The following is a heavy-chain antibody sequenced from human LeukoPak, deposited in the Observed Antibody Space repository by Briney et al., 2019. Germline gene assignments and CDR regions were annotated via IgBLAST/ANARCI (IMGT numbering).Heavy chain of an antibody. CDR2: INPNSGGT. Sequence: ASVKVSCKASGYTFTGYYMHWVRQAPGQGLEWMGWINPNSGGTNYAQKFQGRVTMTRDTSISTAYMELSRLRSDDTAVYYCASLHGAPPMVEYYYDSSGYYGRDYWGQGTLVTVSS. J-gene: IGHJ4*02. CDR1: GYTFTGYY. CDR3: ASLHGAPPMVEYYYDSSGYYGRDY. V-gene: IGHV1-2*02. D-gene: IGHD3-22*01.